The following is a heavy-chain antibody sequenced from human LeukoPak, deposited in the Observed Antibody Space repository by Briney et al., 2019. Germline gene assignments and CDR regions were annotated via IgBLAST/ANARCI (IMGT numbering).Heavy chain of an antibody. CDR2: INPNSGGT. V-gene: IGHV1-2*06. Sequence: ASVKVSCXASGYTFTGYYMHWVRQAPGQGLELMGRINPNSGGTNYAQKFQGRVTMTRDTSISTAYMELSRLRSDATAVYYCARFKDGWFDPWGQGTLVTVSS. CDR1: GYTFTGYY. J-gene: IGHJ5*02. CDR3: ARFKDGWFDP.